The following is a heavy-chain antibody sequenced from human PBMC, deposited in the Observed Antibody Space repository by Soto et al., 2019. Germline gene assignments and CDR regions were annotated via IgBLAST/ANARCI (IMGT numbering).Heavy chain of an antibody. CDR1: GFTFSSYA. CDR3: ARVVTYYDFWRGPPRSESGSWFDP. V-gene: IGHV3-48*03. CDR2: ISGSGHST. Sequence: PGGSLRLSCAVSGFTFSSYAMTWVRQAPGKGLAWVSWISGSGHSTYHADSVRGRFTISRDNAKNSLYLQMNSLRAEDTAVYYCARVVTYYDFWRGPPRSESGSWFDPWGQGTLVTVSS. J-gene: IGHJ5*02. D-gene: IGHD3-3*01.